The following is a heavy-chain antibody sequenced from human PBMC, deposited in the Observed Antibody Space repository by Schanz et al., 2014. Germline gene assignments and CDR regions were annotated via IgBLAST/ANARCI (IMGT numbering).Heavy chain of an antibody. CDR2: MYINSGST. V-gene: IGHV3-53*01. J-gene: IGHJ3*01. D-gene: IGHD5-12*01. CDR3: ARDGGRDGYNLAFDV. Sequence: EVQLVESGGGLIQPGGSLRLSCAVSGFTVNTNYMSWVRQAPGKGLEWISSMYINSGSTQYADSVKGRCIISRDSSKNTLFLQMNSLRAEDTAVYFCARDGGRDGYNLAFDVWVQGTLATVSS. CDR1: GFTVNTNY.